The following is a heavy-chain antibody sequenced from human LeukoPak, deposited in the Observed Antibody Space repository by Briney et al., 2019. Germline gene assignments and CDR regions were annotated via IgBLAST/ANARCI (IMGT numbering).Heavy chain of an antibody. CDR3: ARVIGSSGYDAFDI. V-gene: IGHV1-18*01. CDR1: GGTFSSYA. Sequence: ASAKVSCKASGGTFSSYAISWVRQAPGQGLEWMGWISAYNGNTNYAQKLQGRVTMTTDTSTSTAYMELRSLRSDDTAVYYCARVIGSSGYDAFDIWGQGTMVTVSS. CDR2: ISAYNGNT. D-gene: IGHD3-22*01. J-gene: IGHJ3*02.